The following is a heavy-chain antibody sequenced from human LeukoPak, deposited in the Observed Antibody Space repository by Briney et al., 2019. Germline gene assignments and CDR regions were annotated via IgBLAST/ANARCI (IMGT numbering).Heavy chain of an antibody. J-gene: IGHJ5*02. Sequence: PSETLSLTCTVSGGSISSGSYYWSWIRQPAGKGLEWIGRIYTSGSTNYNPSLKSRVTISVDTSKNQFSLKLSSVTAADTAVYYCARVGINAKEMVWFDPWGQGTLVTVSS. CDR2: IYTSGST. D-gene: IGHD5-24*01. V-gene: IGHV4-61*02. CDR1: GGSISSGSYY. CDR3: ARVGINAKEMVWFDP.